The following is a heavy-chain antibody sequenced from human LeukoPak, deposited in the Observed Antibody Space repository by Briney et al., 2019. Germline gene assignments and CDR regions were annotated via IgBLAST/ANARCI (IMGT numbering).Heavy chain of an antibody. Sequence: GGSLRLSCAASGFTFSDYYMSWIRQAPGKGLEWVSSISSSSSYIYYADSVKGRFTISRDNAKNSLYLQMNSLRAEDTAVYYCAKNRGAGSHFYYHMNVWGKGTTVTVS. CDR3: AKNRGAGSHFYYHMNV. D-gene: IGHD1-26*01. CDR1: GFTFSDYY. V-gene: IGHV3-11*06. CDR2: ISSSSSYI. J-gene: IGHJ6*03.